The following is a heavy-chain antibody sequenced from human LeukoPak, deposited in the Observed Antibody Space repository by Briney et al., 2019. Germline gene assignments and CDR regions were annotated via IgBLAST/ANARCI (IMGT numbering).Heavy chain of an antibody. V-gene: IGHV4-39*01. Sequence: SETLSLTCNVSGGSLSSNSFYWAWIRQSPGKGLEWIGSIYYSGSTYYNPSLKSRVTISVDTSKNQFSLKLSSVTAADTAVYYCASYIVAVRLSRQLSPEGAFDIWGQGTMVTVSS. CDR1: GGSLSSNSFY. D-gene: IGHD3-10*01. CDR3: ASYIVAVRLSRQLSPEGAFDI. CDR2: IYYSGST. J-gene: IGHJ3*02.